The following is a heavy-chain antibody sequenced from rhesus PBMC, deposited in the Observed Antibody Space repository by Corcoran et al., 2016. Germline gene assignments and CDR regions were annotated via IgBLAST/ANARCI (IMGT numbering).Heavy chain of an antibody. V-gene: IGHV3-136*01. J-gene: IGHJ4*01. CDR2: ISDTGKTI. Sequence: EVQLVETGGGLVQPGGSLRLSCAASGFTFSSYDMSWVRQAPGKGLEWVSYISDTGKTIYYADSVKGRCTISRDNAKNSLSLQMSSLRAEDTAVYYCTRHRRIPFDYWGQGVLVTVSS. CDR3: TRHRRIPFDY. CDR1: GFTFSSYD.